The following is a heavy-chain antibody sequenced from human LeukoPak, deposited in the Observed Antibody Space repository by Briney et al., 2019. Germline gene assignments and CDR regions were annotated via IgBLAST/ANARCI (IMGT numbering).Heavy chain of an antibody. D-gene: IGHD3-10*01. J-gene: IGHJ4*02. Sequence: SVKVSCKASGGTFSSYAISWVRQAPGQGLEWMGGIIPILGTANYAQKFQGRVTITPDESTSTGYMELSSLRSEDTAVYYCATILGTSDYGSGSYYYWGQGTLVTVSS. V-gene: IGHV1-69*13. CDR1: GGTFSSYA. CDR2: IIPILGTA. CDR3: ATILGTSDYGSGSYYY.